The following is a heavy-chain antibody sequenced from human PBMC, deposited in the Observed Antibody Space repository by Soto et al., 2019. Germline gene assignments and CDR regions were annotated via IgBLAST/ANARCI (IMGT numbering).Heavy chain of an antibody. V-gene: IGHV3-23*01. CDR2: ISGSGGTT. CDR1: GFAFKNYV. Sequence: EVQLLESGGGLVQPGGSLRLSCAASGFAFKNYVMTWVRQAPGKGLEWVSGISGSGGTTHYADSVKGRFTVSRDNSRNTLYIQMNSLRGEDTALYYCAKGPLPGSTSTWYTDYWGQGTLVTVSS. CDR3: AKGPLPGSTSTWYTDY. D-gene: IGHD6-13*01. J-gene: IGHJ4*02.